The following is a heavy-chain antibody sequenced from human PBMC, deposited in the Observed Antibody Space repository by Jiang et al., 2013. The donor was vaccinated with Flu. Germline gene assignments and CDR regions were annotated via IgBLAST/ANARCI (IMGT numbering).Heavy chain of an antibody. V-gene: IGHV4-39*01. J-gene: IGHJ4*02. CDR2: IYYSGST. CDR1: GGSISSSSYY. Sequence: GPGLVKPSETLSLTCTVSGGSISSSSYYWGWIRQPPGKGLEWIGSIYYSGSTYYNPSLKSRVTISVDTPKNQFSLKLSSVTAADTAVYYCARHIFSSGWEFDYWGQGTLVTVSS. CDR3: ARHIFSSGWEFDY. D-gene: IGHD6-19*01.